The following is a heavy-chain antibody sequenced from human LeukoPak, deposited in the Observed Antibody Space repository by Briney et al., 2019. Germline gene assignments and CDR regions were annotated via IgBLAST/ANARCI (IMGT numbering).Heavy chain of an antibody. CDR2: IYYSGST. V-gene: IGHV4-39*02. CDR1: GGSISSSSYY. D-gene: IGHD6-6*01. Sequence: KTSETLSLTCTVSGGSISSSSYYWGWIRQPPGKGLEWIGSIYYSGSTYYNPSLKSRVTISVDTSKNQFSLKLSSVTAADTAVYYCARDLEGDSSSSGYFDYWGQGTLVTVSS. J-gene: IGHJ4*02. CDR3: ARDLEGDSSSSGYFDY.